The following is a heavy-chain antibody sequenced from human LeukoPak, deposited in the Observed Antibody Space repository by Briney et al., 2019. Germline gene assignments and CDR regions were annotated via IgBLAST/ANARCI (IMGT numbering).Heavy chain of an antibody. CDR1: GFTFSTYN. D-gene: IGHD1-26*01. J-gene: IGHJ6*03. CDR3: ARREYYYNYMDV. CDR2: ITSGSSTI. V-gene: IGHV3-48*02. Sequence: HGGSLRLSCAASGFTFSTYNMNWVRQAPGKGLEGVSYITSGSSTIYYADSVKGRFTISRDNAKNSLYLQMNSLRDEDTAVYYCARREYYYNYMDVWGKGTTVTVSS.